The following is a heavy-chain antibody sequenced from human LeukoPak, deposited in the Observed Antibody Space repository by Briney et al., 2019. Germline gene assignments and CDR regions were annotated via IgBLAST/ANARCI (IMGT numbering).Heavy chain of an antibody. CDR3: ARDHHDILTGYPDY. Sequence: ASVKVSCKASGYTFTGYYMHWVRQAPGQGLEWMGWINPNSGGTNYAQKFQGRVTMTRDTSISTAYMELSRLRSDDTAVYYCARDHHDILTGYPDYWGQGTLVTVSS. V-gene: IGHV1-2*02. J-gene: IGHJ4*02. CDR2: INPNSGGT. CDR1: GYTFTGYY. D-gene: IGHD3-9*01.